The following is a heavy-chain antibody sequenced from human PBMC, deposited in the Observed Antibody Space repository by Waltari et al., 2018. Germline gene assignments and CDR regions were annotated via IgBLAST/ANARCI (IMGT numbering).Heavy chain of an antibody. CDR3: ARLIGYEVSPLYYFDY. Sequence: EVQLVQSGAEVKKPGESLKISCKGSGYSFTSYWIGWVSQMPGKGLEWMGIIYPGDSDTRYSPSFQGQVTISADKSISTAYLQWSSLKASDTAMYYCARLIGYEVSPLYYFDYWGQGTLVTVSS. J-gene: IGHJ4*02. CDR2: IYPGDSDT. D-gene: IGHD1-1*01. CDR1: GYSFTSYW. V-gene: IGHV5-51*01.